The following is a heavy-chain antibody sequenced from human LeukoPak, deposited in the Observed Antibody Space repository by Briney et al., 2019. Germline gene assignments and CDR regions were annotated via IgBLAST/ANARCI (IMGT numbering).Heavy chain of an antibody. V-gene: IGHV3-48*04. CDR1: GFTFSSYS. CDR3: ARVDNKIVVVVAAAFDI. J-gene: IGHJ3*02. D-gene: IGHD2-15*01. Sequence: GGSLRLSCAASGFTFSSYSMNWVRQAPGKGLEWVSYISSSSSTIYYADSVKGRFTISRDNAKNSLYLQMNSLRAEDTALYYCARVDNKIVVVVAAAFDIWGQGTMVTVSS. CDR2: ISSSSSTI.